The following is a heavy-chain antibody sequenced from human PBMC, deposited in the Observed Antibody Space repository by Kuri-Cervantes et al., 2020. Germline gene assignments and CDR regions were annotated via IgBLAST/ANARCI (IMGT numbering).Heavy chain of an antibody. Sequence: SVKVSCKASGYTFTSYYMHWVRQAPGQGLEWMGGIIPIFGTANYAQKFQGRVTITADESTSTAYVELSSLRSEDTAVYYCASSPTIFGVVTNADLYYFDYWGQGTLVTVSS. CDR1: GYTFTSYY. J-gene: IGHJ4*02. D-gene: IGHD3-3*01. V-gene: IGHV1-69*13. CDR3: ASSPTIFGVVTNADLYYFDY. CDR2: IIPIFGTA.